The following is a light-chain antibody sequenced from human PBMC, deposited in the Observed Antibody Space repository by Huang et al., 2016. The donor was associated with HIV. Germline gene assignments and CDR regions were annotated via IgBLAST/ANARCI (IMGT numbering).Light chain of an antibody. CDR2: GAS. V-gene: IGKV1-39*01. J-gene: IGKJ2*01. CDR3: HQSYILPHT. CDR1: QNINNY. Sequence: DIQMTQSPSSLSASVGDRVTITCRTSQNINNYLNWYQQKPGKAPNLLIYGASTLESGVPSRFSGSGSGTDFTLTISSLQPEDFATYVCHQSYILPHTFGQGTKLEIK.